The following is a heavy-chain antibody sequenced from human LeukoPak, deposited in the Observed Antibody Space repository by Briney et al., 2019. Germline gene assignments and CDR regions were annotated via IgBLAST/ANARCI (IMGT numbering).Heavy chain of an antibody. V-gene: IGHV4-59*08. J-gene: IGHJ4*02. CDR1: GGSISSYC. CDR3: ARRTLGTYYFDY. D-gene: IGHD1-14*01. CDR2: ISYSGNT. Sequence: PSETLSLTCTVSGGSISSYCWSWIRQPPGKGLEWIGYISYSGNTNYNPSLKSRVTISVDTSKNQFSLKLSSVTAADTAVYYCARRTLGTYYFDYWGQGTLVTVSS.